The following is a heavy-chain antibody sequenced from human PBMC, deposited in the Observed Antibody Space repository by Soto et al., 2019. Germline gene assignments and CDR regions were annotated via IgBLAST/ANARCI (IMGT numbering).Heavy chain of an antibody. Sequence: QVQLVESGGGVVQPGRSLRLSCAASGFTFSSYGMHWVRQAPGKGLEWVAVIWYDGSNKYYAASVKGRFTISRDNSKNTLYLQMNSLRAEDTAVYYFARDYLVVPHRVIDYCGQETLVTVSS. J-gene: IGHJ4*02. V-gene: IGHV3-33*01. CDR1: GFTFSSYG. D-gene: IGHD2-2*01. CDR3: ARDYLVVPHRVIDY. CDR2: IWYDGSNK.